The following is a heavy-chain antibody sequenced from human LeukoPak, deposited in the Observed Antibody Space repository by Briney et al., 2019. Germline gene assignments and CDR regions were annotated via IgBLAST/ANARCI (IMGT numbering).Heavy chain of an antibody. J-gene: IGHJ4*02. V-gene: IGHV3-49*04. D-gene: IGHD5-24*01. CDR1: GFTFGDYA. Sequence: GGSLRLSCTASGFTFGDYAMSWVRQAPGKGLEWVGFIRSKAYGGTTEYAASVKGRFTISRDDSKSIAYLQMNSLKTEDTAVYYCAREGYSPRDGYNFNFDYWGQGTLVTVSS. CDR3: AREGYSPRDGYNFNFDY. CDR2: IRSKAYGGTT.